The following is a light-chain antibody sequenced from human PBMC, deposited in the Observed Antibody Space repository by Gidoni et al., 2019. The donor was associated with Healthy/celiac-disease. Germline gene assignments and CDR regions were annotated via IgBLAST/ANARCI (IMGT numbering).Light chain of an antibody. CDR1: QDISNY. CDR3: QQYDNLPRT. J-gene: IGKJ2*01. CDR2: DAS. Sequence: DIQMTQSPSSLSASVGDRVTITCQASQDISNYLNWYQQKPGKAPKLLIYDASNLEKGVPSRFSGSGSGTDFTFTSSSLQPEDIATYYCQQYDNLPRTLGQGTKLEIK. V-gene: IGKV1-33*01.